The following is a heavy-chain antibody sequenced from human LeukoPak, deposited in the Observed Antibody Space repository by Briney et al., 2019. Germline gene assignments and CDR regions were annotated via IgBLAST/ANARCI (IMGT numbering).Heavy chain of an antibody. CDR3: AKSEVYYFGTSGGFDY. Sequence: GGSLRLSCAASGFTFGTFGMHWVRQAPGKGLEWVAFISYDGSSEYDADSVKGRFTISRDNSENTVYLQMNSLRAEDTAVYYCAKSEVYYFGTSGGFDYWGQGILVTVAS. J-gene: IGHJ4*02. D-gene: IGHD3-22*01. CDR1: GFTFGTFG. CDR2: ISYDGSSE. V-gene: IGHV3-30*18.